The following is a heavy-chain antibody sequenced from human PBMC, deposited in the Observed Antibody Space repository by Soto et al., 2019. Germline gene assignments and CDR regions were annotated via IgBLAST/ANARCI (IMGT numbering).Heavy chain of an antibody. CDR3: GKQRKNRAYYYPMDV. J-gene: IGHJ6*02. V-gene: IGHV3-53*01. CDR1: GLSVRNNY. Sequence: GGSLRLSCTASGLSVRNNYTSWVRQAPGMGLEWVSVIYNDGTTYYADSVKGRFTLSRDNTENTLYLQMNSLRAEDTAVYFCGKQRKNRAYYYPMDVWGQGTTVTVSS. CDR2: IYNDGTT.